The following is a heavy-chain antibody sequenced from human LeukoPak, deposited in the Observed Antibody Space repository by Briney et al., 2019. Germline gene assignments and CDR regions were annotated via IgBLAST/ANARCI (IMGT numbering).Heavy chain of an antibody. CDR2: IYYGGNT. D-gene: IGHD3-10*01. CDR1: GGSISSYY. V-gene: IGHV4-59*01. Sequence: SETLSLTCTVSGGSISSYYWSWIRQPPGKGLEWIGYIYYGGNTNYNPSLKSRVTISVDTSKIQFSLKLTSVTAADTAVYYCARHGYYGSGTIDYWGQGTLVTVSS. J-gene: IGHJ4*02. CDR3: ARHGYYGSGTIDY.